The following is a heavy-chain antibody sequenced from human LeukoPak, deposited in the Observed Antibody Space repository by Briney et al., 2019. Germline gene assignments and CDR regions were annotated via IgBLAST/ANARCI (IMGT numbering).Heavy chain of an antibody. Sequence: PGGSLRLSCAASGFTFSSYAMNWVRQAPGKGLEWVSYISSSSSTIYYADSVKGRFTISRDNAKNSLYLQMNSLRAEDTAVYYCARALRFLEWLSPNPSLVYYYYYYMDVWGKGTTVTVSS. CDR3: ARALRFLEWLSPNPSLVYYYYYYMDV. J-gene: IGHJ6*03. CDR1: GFTFSSYA. V-gene: IGHV3-48*01. CDR2: ISSSSSTI. D-gene: IGHD3-3*01.